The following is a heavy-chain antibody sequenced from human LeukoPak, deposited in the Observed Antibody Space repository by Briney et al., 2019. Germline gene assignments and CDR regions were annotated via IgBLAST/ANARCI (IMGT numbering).Heavy chain of an antibody. CDR3: AKAIWVSNADAVL. J-gene: IGHJ4*02. CDR1: GFTFSSYA. CDR2: LRGNGDT. V-gene: IGHV3-23*01. Sequence: PGGSLRLSCAASGFTFSSYAMSWVREAPARGLEWVSSLRGNGDTFYADSVKGRFTLSRDDSRNTVYLQLNNLRVEDTAVYYCAKAIWVSNADAVLRGQGTVVTVFS. D-gene: IGHD3-16*01.